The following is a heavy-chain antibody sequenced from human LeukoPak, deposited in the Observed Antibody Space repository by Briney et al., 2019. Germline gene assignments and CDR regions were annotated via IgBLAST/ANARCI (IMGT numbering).Heavy chain of an antibody. CDR1: GFTFSGYS. V-gene: IGHV3-48*01. CDR3: ARDINMDV. CDR2: ISSSSSTI. D-gene: IGHD2-8*01. J-gene: IGHJ6*02. Sequence: GGSLRLSCAASGFTFSGYSMNWVRQAPGKGLEWVAYISSSSSTIYYADSVKGRFPISRDNAKNSFYLKVNSLRAEDTAMYYCARDINMDVWGHGTTVIVSS.